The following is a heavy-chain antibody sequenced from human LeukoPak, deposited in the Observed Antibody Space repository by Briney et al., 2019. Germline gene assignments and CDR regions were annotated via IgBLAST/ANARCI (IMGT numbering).Heavy chain of an antibody. CDR1: GFTFSSYA. D-gene: IGHD6-13*01. V-gene: IGHV3-23*01. CDR3: AKDGSSSWFGDFDY. J-gene: IGHJ4*02. Sequence: GGSLRLSCVASGFTFSSYAMSWVRQAPGKGLEWVSAISGSGGSTYYADSVKGRFTISRDNSKNTLYLQMNSLRAEDTAVYYCAKDGSSSWFGDFDYWGQGTLVTVSS. CDR2: ISGSGGST.